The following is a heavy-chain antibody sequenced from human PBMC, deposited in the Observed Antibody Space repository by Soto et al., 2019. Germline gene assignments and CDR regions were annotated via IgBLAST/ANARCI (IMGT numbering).Heavy chain of an antibody. CDR1: EFTFSSYG. V-gene: IGHV3-30*18. Sequence: SRKLACAASEFTFSSYGMHWVRQPPGKGLEWVAVISYDGSNKYYADSVKGRFTISRDNSKNTLYLQMNSLRAEDTAVYYCAKDSQYYYDSSGPRGIFVYWGQGALVTVSS. CDR2: ISYDGSNK. D-gene: IGHD3-22*01. J-gene: IGHJ4*02. CDR3: AKDSQYYYDSSGPRGIFVY.